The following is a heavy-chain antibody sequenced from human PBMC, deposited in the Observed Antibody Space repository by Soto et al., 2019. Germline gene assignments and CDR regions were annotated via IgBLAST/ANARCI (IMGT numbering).Heavy chain of an antibody. D-gene: IGHD1-1*01. V-gene: IGHV2-5*01. J-gene: IGHJ4*02. CDR1: GFSLTTSGVT. CDR3: AHSSGRKGAFDY. Sequence: ESGPTLVNPTETLTLTCTFSGFSLTTSGVTVGWIRQPPGKALEWPALIYWNNDQRYSPSLKSRLTITKDTSRNQVVLTMTNMDPVDTATYFCAHSSGRKGAFDYWGQGTLGTVSS. CDR2: IYWNNDQ.